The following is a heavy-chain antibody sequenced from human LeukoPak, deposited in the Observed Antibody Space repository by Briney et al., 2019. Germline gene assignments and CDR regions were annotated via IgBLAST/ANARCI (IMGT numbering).Heavy chain of an antibody. Sequence: GGSLRLSCAASGFTFSSYGMHWVRQAPGKGLEWVAVISYDGSNKYYADSVKGRFTISRDNSKNTLYLQMNSLRAEDTAVYYCAKDRGWLQERYYFDYWGQGTLVTVSS. CDR3: AKDRGWLQERYYFDY. V-gene: IGHV3-30*18. J-gene: IGHJ4*02. CDR1: GFTFSSYG. D-gene: IGHD5-12*01. CDR2: ISYDGSNK.